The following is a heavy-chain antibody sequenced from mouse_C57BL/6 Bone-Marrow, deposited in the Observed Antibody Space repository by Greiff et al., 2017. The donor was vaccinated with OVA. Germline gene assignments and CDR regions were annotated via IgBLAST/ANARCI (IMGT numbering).Heavy chain of an antibody. CDR1: GYTFTSYW. CDR3: AREGRLRRDYYAMDY. CDR2: IHPNSGST. J-gene: IGHJ4*01. Sequence: VQLQQSGAELVKPGASVKLSCKASGYTFTSYWMHWVKQRPGQGLEWIGMIHPNSGSTNYNEKFQSKATLTVDKSSSTAYMQLSSLTSEDSAVYYCAREGRLRRDYYAMDYWGQGTSVTVSS. V-gene: IGHV1-64*01. D-gene: IGHD2-4*01.